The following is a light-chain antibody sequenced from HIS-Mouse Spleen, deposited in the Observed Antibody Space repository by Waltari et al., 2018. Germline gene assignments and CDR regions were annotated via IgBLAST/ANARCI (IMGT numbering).Light chain of an antibody. Sequence: SYALTQPPSVSVSPGPTARITCSGDALPKKYAYWYQQKSGQAPMLVIYEDSKRPSGIPERFSGASSGTMATLNISGAQVEDEADYYCYSTDSSGNHRVFGGGTKLTVL. CDR2: EDS. V-gene: IGLV3-10*01. CDR1: ALPKKY. CDR3: YSTDSSGNHRV. J-gene: IGLJ2*01.